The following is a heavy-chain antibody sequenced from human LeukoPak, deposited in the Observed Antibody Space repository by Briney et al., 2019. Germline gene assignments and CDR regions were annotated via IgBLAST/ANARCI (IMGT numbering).Heavy chain of an antibody. Sequence: ASVKVSCKASGYTFTSYDINWVRQATGQGLEWMGWMNPNSGNTGYAQKFQGRVTMTRNTSISTAYMELSSLRSEDTAVYYCARGLNLWFGELYNYWGQGTLVIVSS. CDR1: GYTFTSYD. D-gene: IGHD3-10*01. CDR3: ARGLNLWFGELYNY. J-gene: IGHJ4*02. V-gene: IGHV1-8*01. CDR2: MNPNSGNT.